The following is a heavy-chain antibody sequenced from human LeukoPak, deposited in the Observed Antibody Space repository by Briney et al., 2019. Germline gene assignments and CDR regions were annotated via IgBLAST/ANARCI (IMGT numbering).Heavy chain of an antibody. D-gene: IGHD3-22*01. CDR3: ARDGYYDSSGYVDY. J-gene: IGHJ4*02. CDR2: ISSSSSYI. V-gene: IGHV3-21*01. Sequence: GGSLRLSCAASGFTFSSCTTNWVRQAPGKGLEWVSSISSSSSYIYYTDSVKGRFTISRDNAKNSLYLQMNSLRAEDTAVYYCARDGYYDSSGYVDYWGQGTLVTASS. CDR1: GFTFSSCT.